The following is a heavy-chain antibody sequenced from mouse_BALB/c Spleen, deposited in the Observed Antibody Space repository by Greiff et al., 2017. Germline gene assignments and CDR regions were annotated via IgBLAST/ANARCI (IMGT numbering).Heavy chain of an antibody. CDR1: GYAFTSYN. D-gene: IGHD4-1*01. V-gene: IGHV1S135*01. J-gene: IGHJ4*01. CDR2: IDPYNGGT. Sequence: EVQRVESGPELVKPGASVKVSCKASGYAFTSYNMYWVKQSHGKSLEWIGYIDPYNGGTSYNQKFKGKATLTVDKSSSTAYMHLNSLTSEDSAVYYCARGGLTGPFYYAMDYWGQGTSVTVSS. CDR3: ARGGLTGPFYYAMDY.